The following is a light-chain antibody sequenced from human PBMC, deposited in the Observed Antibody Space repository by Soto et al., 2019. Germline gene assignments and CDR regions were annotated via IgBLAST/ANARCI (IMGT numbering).Light chain of an antibody. CDR3: CSYAGSYTFVV. CDR1: RSNIGNNY. Sequence: QSVLTQPPSVSAAPGQKVTISCSGTRSNIGNNYVSWYQHLPGTAPKLLIYDNNKRPSGIPDRFSGSKSGTSATLGITGLQTGDEADYYCCSYAGSYTFVVFGGGTKLTVL. CDR2: DNN. J-gene: IGLJ2*01. V-gene: IGLV1-51*01.